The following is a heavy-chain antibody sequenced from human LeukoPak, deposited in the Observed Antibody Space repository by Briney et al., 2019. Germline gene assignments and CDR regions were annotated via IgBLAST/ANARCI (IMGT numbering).Heavy chain of an antibody. D-gene: IGHD3-22*01. CDR2: ISSSSSTI. J-gene: IGHJ4*02. Sequence: GGSLRLSCAASGFTFSSYSMNWVRQAPGKGLEWVSYISSSSSTIYYADSVKGRFTISRDNSKNSLYLQMNSLRTEDTALYYCAKDWGAYYDSSGFYLGDFDYWGQGTLVTVSS. V-gene: IGHV3-48*04. CDR3: AKDWGAYYDSSGFYLGDFDY. CDR1: GFTFSSYS.